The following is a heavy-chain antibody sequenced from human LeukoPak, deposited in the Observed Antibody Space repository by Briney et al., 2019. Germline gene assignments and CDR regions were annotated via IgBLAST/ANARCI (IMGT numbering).Heavy chain of an antibody. V-gene: IGHV3-21*01. CDR1: GFTFSSYS. CDR2: ITSSSSYI. D-gene: IGHD6-19*01. J-gene: IGHJ5*02. CDR3: ARSLGITVASWFDP. Sequence: PGGSLRLSCAASGFTFSSYSMNWVRQTPGKGLEWVSSITSSSSYIYYVDSVKGRFTISRDNARNSLYLQMNSLRAEDTAVYYCARSLGITVASWFDPWGQGALVTVSS.